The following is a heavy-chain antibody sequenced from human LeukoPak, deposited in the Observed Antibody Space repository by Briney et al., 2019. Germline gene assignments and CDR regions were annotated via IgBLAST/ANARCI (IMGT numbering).Heavy chain of an antibody. D-gene: IGHD3-10*01. CDR2: IIPIFGTA. CDR1: GGTFSSYA. V-gene: IGHV1-69*13. Sequence: ASVKVSCKASGGTFSSYAISWVRQAPGQGLEWMGGIIPIFGTANYAQKFQGRVTITADESTSTAYMELSSLRSEDTAVYYCASRGFGEFLDYYYMDVWGKGTTVTISS. J-gene: IGHJ6*03. CDR3: ASRGFGEFLDYYYMDV.